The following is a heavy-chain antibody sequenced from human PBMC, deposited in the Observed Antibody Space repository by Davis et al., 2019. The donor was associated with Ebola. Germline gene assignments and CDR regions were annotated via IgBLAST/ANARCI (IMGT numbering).Heavy chain of an antibody. Sequence: GESLKISCAASGFTFSTYAMSWVRQAPGKGLEWVSGISGSGGSTYYADSVKGRFTISRDNSKKTLYLQMNSLRAEDTAVYYSARDSSGWYRVGELDYWGQGTLVTVSS. CDR3: ARDSSGWYRVGELDY. CDR1: GFTFSTYA. CDR2: ISGSGGST. V-gene: IGHV3-23*01. J-gene: IGHJ4*02. D-gene: IGHD6-19*01.